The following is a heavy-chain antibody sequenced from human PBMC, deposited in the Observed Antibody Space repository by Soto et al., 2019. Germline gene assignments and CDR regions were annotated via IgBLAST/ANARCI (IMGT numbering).Heavy chain of an antibody. J-gene: IGHJ6*02. CDR3: ARDSPEGEMMSGRYLTGCNYYGIDV. CDR2: IIHILGTA. Sequence: GASVKVSCKASGGTFSSYAISWVRQAPGQGLEWMGGIIHILGTANYAQKFQCSDTIPADESMRTAHIELNSPRSEDTAVYCFARDSPEGEMMSGRYLTGCNYYGIDVWGQGSTFTVSS. CDR1: GGTFSSYA. V-gene: IGHV1-69*13. D-gene: IGHD3-9*01.